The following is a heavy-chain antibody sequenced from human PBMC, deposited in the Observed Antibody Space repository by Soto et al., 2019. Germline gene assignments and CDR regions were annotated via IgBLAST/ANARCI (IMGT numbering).Heavy chain of an antibody. Sequence: GGSLRLSCATSGFTFNNYWMSWVRQAPGKGLEWVANVKKDGSDQSYVDSVKGRFTISRDNAKNSIYLQMNSLRAEDTAVYYCVRNSRWGKGTLVTVSS. J-gene: IGHJ4*02. V-gene: IGHV3-7*01. CDR3: VRNSR. CDR1: GFTFNNYW. CDR2: VKKDGSDQ.